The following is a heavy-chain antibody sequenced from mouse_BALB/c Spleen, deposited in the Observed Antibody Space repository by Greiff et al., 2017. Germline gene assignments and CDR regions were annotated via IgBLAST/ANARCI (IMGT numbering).Heavy chain of an antibody. Sequence: EVMLVESGPGLVKPSQSLSLTCTVTGYSITSDYAWNWIRQFPGNKLEWMGYISYSGSTSYNPSLKSRISITRDTPKNQFFLQLNSVTTEDTATYYCARSGIHYYGPFAYWGQGTLVTVSA. CDR1: GYSITSDYA. CDR2: ISYSGST. V-gene: IGHV3-2*02. D-gene: IGHD1-2*01. CDR3: ARSGIHYYGPFAY. J-gene: IGHJ3*01.